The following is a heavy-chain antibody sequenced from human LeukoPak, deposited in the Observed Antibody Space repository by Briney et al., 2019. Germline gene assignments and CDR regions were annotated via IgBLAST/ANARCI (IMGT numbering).Heavy chain of an antibody. J-gene: IGHJ6*02. V-gene: IGHV6-1*01. Sequence: SQTLSLTCAISGDSVSSNSAAWNWIRQSPSRGLEWLGRTYYRSKWYNDYAVSVKSRITINPDTSKNQFSLQLNSVTPEDTAVYYCARCPGACRGGDCYRRNYYGMDVWGQGTTVTVSS. CDR2: TYYRSKWYN. CDR3: ARCPGACRGGDCYRRNYYGMDV. CDR1: GDSVSSNSAA. D-gene: IGHD2-21*02.